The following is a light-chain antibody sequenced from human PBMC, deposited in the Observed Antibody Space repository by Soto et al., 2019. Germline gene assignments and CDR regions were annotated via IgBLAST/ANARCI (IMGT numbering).Light chain of an antibody. CDR3: ISYTDRQSYL. J-gene: IGLJ1*01. CDR1: SSDIGSYNH. Sequence: QSLLTQPACVSGSPGQSITISCSGTSSDIGSYNHVAWYQQFPGKSPKLMIYAVSDRPSGVSDRFSGSKSGITASLTISGLQTEDEADYYCISYTDRQSYLFGTGTKVTVL. V-gene: IGLV2-14*03. CDR2: AVS.